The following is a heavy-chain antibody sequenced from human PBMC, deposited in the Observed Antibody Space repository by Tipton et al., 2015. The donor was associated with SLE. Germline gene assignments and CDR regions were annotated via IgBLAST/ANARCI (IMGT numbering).Heavy chain of an antibody. CDR2: INHSGST. CDR3: ARKWGAGAFDI. Sequence: LRLSCTVYGGSFSGYYWSWIRQPPGKGLEWIGEINHSGSTYYNPSLKSRVTMSVDTSKNQFSLKLSSVTAVDTAVYYCARKWGAGAFDIWGQGTMVTVSS. J-gene: IGHJ3*02. D-gene: IGHD1-26*01. CDR1: GGSFSGYY. V-gene: IGHV4-34*01.